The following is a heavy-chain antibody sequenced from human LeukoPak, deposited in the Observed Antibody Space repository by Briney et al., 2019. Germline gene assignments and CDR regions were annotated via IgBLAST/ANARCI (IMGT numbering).Heavy chain of an antibody. D-gene: IGHD3-3*01. Sequence: GGSLRLSCEVSGLTFSTYSMNWVRQAPGKGLEWISYISSSGSIRYYADSVKGRFTISRDNTKNSLYLQMNSLRVEDTAVFYCARDQYDTWSRRGNFDSWGQGTLVIVSS. CDR1: GLTFSTYS. V-gene: IGHV3-48*04. J-gene: IGHJ4*02. CDR3: ARDQYDTWSRRGNFDS. CDR2: ISSSGSIR.